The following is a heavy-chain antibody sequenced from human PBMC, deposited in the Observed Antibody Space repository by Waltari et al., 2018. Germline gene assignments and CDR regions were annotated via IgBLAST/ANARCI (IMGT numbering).Heavy chain of an antibody. CDR2: IKGDGSKR. CDR3: ARDKSISGTTWGFDL. CDR1: GLTFSNYW. Sequence: EVQLVESGGDLVQPGGSLRLSCVASGLTFSNYWISWVRQPPGKGLEWVADIKGDGSKRYYVDSVKGRFTISRDNTKNSLYLEMNSLRVEDTAVYYCARDKSISGTTWGFDLWGQGTLVTISS. J-gene: IGHJ4*02. D-gene: IGHD1-20*01. V-gene: IGHV3-7*03.